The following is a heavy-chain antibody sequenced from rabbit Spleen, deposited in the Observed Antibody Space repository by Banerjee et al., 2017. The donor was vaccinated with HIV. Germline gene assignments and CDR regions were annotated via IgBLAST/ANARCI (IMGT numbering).Heavy chain of an antibody. CDR1: LFSFSSSYF. D-gene: IGHD8-1*01. Sequence: EECGEHVVHAGSPLPLTSTSCLFSFSSSYFMCFVRQAPGKGLEWISCIAGDSSGFTYSATWAKGRFTCSKASSTTVTLQMTSLTVADTATYFCARDAGNSFSSYGMDLWGQGTLVTVS. CDR3: ARDAGNSFSSYGMDL. V-gene: IGHV1S40*01. J-gene: IGHJ6*01. CDR2: IAGDSSGFT.